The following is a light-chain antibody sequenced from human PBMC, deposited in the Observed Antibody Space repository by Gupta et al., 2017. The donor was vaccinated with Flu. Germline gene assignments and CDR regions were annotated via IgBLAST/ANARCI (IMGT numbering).Light chain of an antibody. CDR1: QTLLHTDGKTY. V-gene: IGKV2D-29*01. Sequence: SCKSSQTLLHTDGKTYWKWYVQRPGLPPQLLIYEGSKRFAGVSDRFNATGSQTDFTLHISRVEDEDVGVYFCMQSVQMPPITFGGGTRVET. CDR2: EGS. CDR3: MQSVQMPPIT. J-gene: IGKJ4*01.